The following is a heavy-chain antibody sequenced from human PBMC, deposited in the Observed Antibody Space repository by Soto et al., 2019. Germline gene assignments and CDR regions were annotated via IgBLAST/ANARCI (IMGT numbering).Heavy chain of an antibody. CDR2: SSASGIST. J-gene: IGHJ4*02. CDR3: WRTRGGCSRSSCYRFFDY. D-gene: IGHD2-2*01. V-gene: IGHV3-11*05. Sequence: QVQLVESGGGLVKPGGSLRLSCAASGFILSDYYMSWIRQAPGKGLEWVAYSSASGISTNYAESVKGRFTISRDNDKDSVFLQMNRLGVEDTAVYYCWRTRGGCSRSSCYRFFDYWGQGSLVTVSS. CDR1: GFILSDYY.